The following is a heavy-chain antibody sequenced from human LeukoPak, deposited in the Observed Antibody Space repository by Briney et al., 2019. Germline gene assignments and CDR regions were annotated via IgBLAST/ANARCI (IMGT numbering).Heavy chain of an antibody. D-gene: IGHD3-22*01. CDR1: GFIFSSYG. Sequence: GGSLRLSCAASGFIFSSYGMHWVRQPPGKGLEWVAFIRSDGSDTYSAASVKGRFTISRDNPKNTLWLQMNSLRAEDTAVYYCAKHDSSSDFWGQGTLVTVSS. CDR3: AKHDSSSDF. CDR2: IRSDGSDT. V-gene: IGHV3-30*02. J-gene: IGHJ4*02.